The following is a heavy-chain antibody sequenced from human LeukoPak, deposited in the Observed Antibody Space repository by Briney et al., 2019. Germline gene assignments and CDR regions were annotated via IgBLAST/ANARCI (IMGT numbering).Heavy chain of an antibody. CDR3: ARDYAPEHLPFYYFDY. CDR2: INPNSGGT. J-gene: IGHJ4*02. D-gene: IGHD2-2*01. V-gene: IGHV1-2*02. CDR1: GYTFTGYY. Sequence: ASVKVSCKASGYTFTGYYMHWVRQAPGQGLEWMGWINPNSGGTNYAQKFQGRVTMTRDTSISTAYMELSRLRSDDTAVYYCARDYAPEHLPFYYFDYWGQGTLVTVSS.